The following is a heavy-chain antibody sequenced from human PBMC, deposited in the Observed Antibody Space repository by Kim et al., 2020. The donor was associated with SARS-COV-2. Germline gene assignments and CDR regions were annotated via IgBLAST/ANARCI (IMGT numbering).Heavy chain of an antibody. Sequence: SETLSLTCTVSGGSISSYYWSWIRQPAGKGLEWIGRIYTSGSTNYNPSLKSRVTMSVDTSKNQFSLKLGSVTAADTAVYYCARVDSSGWYEEYFHHWGQGTLVTVSS. CDR3: ARVDSSGWYEEYFHH. CDR2: IYTSGST. D-gene: IGHD6-19*01. V-gene: IGHV4-4*07. J-gene: IGHJ1*01. CDR1: GGSISSYY.